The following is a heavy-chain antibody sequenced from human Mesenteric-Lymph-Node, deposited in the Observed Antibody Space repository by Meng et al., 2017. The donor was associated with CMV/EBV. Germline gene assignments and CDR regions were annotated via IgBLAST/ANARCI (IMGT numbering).Heavy chain of an antibody. CDR1: GFTFSDYY. CDR2: ISSGSTI. CDR3: ARGHCSSSSCAYYFDY. J-gene: IGHJ4*02. V-gene: IGHV3-69-1*01. Sequence: GGSLRLSCAASGFTFSDYYMSWIRQAPGKGLEWVSYISSGSTIYYADSVKGRFTISRDNAKNSLYLQMNSLRAEDTAVYYCARGHCSSSSCAYYFDYWGQGTLVTVSS. D-gene: IGHD2-2*01.